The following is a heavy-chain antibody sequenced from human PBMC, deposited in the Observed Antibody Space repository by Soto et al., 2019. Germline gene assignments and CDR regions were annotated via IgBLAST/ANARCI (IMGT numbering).Heavy chain of an antibody. Sequence: QVHLVESGGGVVQPGRSLRLSCAASGFTFSNYAMYWVRQAPGKGLDWVAVISYDGSSKYYSDSVKGRFTISRDNYNNTLFLQMNSLRPDDTAVYYCARGEQWLVKWVYCQHWGQGTLATVSS. CDR2: ISYDGSSK. CDR1: GFTFSNYA. D-gene: IGHD6-19*01. V-gene: IGHV3-30-3*01. J-gene: IGHJ1*01. CDR3: ARGEQWLVKWVYCQH.